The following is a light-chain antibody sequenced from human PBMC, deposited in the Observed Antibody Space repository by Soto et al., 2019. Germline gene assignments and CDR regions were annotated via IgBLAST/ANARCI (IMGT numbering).Light chain of an antibody. Sequence: DIQMTQSPSTLSASVGDRVTITCRPSQTIDSWLAWYQQRPGKPPNLLIYKASTLASGVPSRFSGSGSGTDFTLKISRVEAEDVGVYHCMQALRAPPTFGQGTKVDIK. CDR2: KAS. V-gene: IGKV1-5*03. CDR3: MQALRAPPT. J-gene: IGKJ1*01. CDR1: QTIDSW.